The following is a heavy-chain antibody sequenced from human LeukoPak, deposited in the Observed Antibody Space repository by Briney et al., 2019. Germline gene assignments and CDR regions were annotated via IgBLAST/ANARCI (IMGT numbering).Heavy chain of an antibody. D-gene: IGHD2-21*02. CDR2: VHTSGTT. CDR3: ARDLGQRGVVTAHYWYFDL. V-gene: IGHV4-4*07. J-gene: IGHJ2*01. CDR1: GGSISTKY. Sequence: SETLSLTCTVSGGSISTKYWSWIRQPAGKGLEWIGRVHTSGTTHYNPSLRSRDTISVDNSKNQFSLNLTSVTATDTAVYYCARDLGQRGVVTAHYWYFDLWGRGTLVTVSS.